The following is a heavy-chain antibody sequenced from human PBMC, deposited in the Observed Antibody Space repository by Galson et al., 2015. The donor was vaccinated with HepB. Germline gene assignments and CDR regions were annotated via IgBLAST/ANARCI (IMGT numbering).Heavy chain of an antibody. CDR3: AAGGIAVAAYAFDI. Sequence: SVKVSCKASGYTFTGYYMHWVRQAPGQGLEWMGWIVVGSGNTNYAQKFQERVTITRDMSTSTAYMELSSLRSEDTAVYYCAAGGIAVAAYAFDIWGQGTMVTVSS. D-gene: IGHD6-19*01. CDR2: IVVGSGNT. CDR1: GYTFTGYY. V-gene: IGHV1-58*02. J-gene: IGHJ3*02.